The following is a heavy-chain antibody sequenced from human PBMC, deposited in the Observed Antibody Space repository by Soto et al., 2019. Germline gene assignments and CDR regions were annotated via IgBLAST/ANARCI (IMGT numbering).Heavy chain of an antibody. J-gene: IGHJ4*01. V-gene: IGHV1-8*01. CDR3: ARTWGDLDY. CDR2: MNHNSGYT. Sequence: QVQLVQSGAEVKKPGASVKVSCKASGYSFTSYDINWVRQATGQGLEWIGWMNHNSGYTGYAQSFQGRVTMTRNTSISTAYMELSSLRSEDRAVYYCARTWGDLDYWGHGTLVTVSS. D-gene: IGHD3-16*01. CDR1: GYSFTSYD.